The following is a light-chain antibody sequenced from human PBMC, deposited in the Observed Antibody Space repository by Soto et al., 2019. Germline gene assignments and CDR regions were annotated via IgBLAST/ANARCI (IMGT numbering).Light chain of an antibody. J-gene: IGLJ2*01. Sequence: QSVLTQPASVSGSPGQSITISCTGTSSDVGSYNLVSWYLQHPGKAPKLMIYEGSKRPSGVSNRFSGSKSGNTASLTISGLQAEDEADYYCCSYAGSSTLVFGGGTKLTVL. CDR2: EGS. V-gene: IGLV2-23*01. CDR1: SSDVGSYNL. CDR3: CSYAGSSTLV.